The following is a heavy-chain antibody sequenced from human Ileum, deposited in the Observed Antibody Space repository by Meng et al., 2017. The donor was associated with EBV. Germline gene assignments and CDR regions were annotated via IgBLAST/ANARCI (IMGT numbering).Heavy chain of an antibody. Sequence: QVQLQEAGPGLVTPSPTLDLTCSVSGGSISSGTHYWSWIRQHPGKGLEYIGYIYYSGSTYYNPSLKSRVIISVDTSKNQFSLRLNSVTAADTAVYYCASLYGDSSVWYLDLWGRGILVTVSS. D-gene: IGHD4-17*01. CDR2: IYYSGST. CDR1: GGSISSGTHY. V-gene: IGHV4-31*03. J-gene: IGHJ2*01. CDR3: ASLYGDSSVWYLDL.